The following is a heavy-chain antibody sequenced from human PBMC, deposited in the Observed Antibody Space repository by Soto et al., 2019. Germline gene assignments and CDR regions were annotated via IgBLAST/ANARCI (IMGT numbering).Heavy chain of an antibody. J-gene: IGHJ4*02. Sequence: QVQLQESGPGLVKPSGTLSLTCAVFGGSISNSNWWTWVRQPPGKGLDWIGETFHSGSTNYTSSLMGRVTISVDKANNQFSLKLSSVTAADTAVYYCAHRPIVAAAIWGQGTLVTVSS. D-gene: IGHD1-26*01. V-gene: IGHV4-4*02. CDR1: GGSISNSNW. CDR3: AHRPIVAAAI. CDR2: TFHSGST.